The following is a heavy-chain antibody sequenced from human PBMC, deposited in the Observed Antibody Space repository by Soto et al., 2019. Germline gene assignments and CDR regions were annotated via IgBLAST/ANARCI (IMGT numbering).Heavy chain of an antibody. J-gene: IGHJ6*02. Sequence: GESLKISFKGSGYSFTSYWISWVRQMPVKGLEWMGRIDPSDSYTNYSPSFQGHVTISADKSISTAYLQWSSLKASDTAMYYCARHLGYVVQAARGVRYGMDVGGPGTKVTVYS. CDR2: IDPSDSYT. CDR3: ARHLGYVVQAARGVRYGMDV. D-gene: IGHD2-2*01. CDR1: GYSFTSYW. V-gene: IGHV5-10-1*01.